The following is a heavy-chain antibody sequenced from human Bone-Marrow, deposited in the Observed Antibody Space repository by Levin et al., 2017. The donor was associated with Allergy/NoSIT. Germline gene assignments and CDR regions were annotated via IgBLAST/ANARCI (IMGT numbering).Heavy chain of an antibody. CDR2: ISYSGST. V-gene: IGHV4-39*01. D-gene: IGHD3-10*01. J-gene: IGHJ6*03. CDR1: GGSISSSPYY. Sequence: SETLSLTCTVSGGSISSSPYYWGWIRQPPGNGLEWIGRISYSGSTYYNPSLKSRVTVSVDTSKKQFSLKLNSVTAADTAVYYCARHHYYGLGSPPGYIDVWGKGTTVTVSS. CDR3: ARHHYYGLGSPPGYIDV.